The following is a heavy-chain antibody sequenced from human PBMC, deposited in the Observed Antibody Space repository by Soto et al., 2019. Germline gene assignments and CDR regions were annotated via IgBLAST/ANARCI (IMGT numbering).Heavy chain of an antibody. CDR2: IYYSGST. Sequence: SETLSLTCPVSGGSISSYYWSWIRQPPGKGLEWIGYIYYSGSTNYNPSLKSRVTISVDTSKNQFSLKLSSVTAADTAVYYCARGPPYYDFWSGYYTGFDPWGQGTLVTVSS. CDR1: GGSISSYY. V-gene: IGHV4-59*01. CDR3: ARGPPYYDFWSGYYTGFDP. D-gene: IGHD3-3*01. J-gene: IGHJ5*02.